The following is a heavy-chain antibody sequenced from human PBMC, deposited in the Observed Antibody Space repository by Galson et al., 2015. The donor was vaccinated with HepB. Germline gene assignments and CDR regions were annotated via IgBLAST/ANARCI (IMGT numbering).Heavy chain of an antibody. V-gene: IGHV1-18*01. CDR2: ISAYNGNT. D-gene: IGHD6-13*01. Sequence: SVKVSCKASGYTFTSYGISWVRQAPGQGLEWMGWISAYNGNTNYAQKLQGRVTMTTDTSTSTAYMELRSLRSDDTAVYYCARDTGIAAAFFYGMDVWGQGTTVTASS. CDR3: ARDTGIAAAFFYGMDV. J-gene: IGHJ6*02. CDR1: GYTFTSYG.